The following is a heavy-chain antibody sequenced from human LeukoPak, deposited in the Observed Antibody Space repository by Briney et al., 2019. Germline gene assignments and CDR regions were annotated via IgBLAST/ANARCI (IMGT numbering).Heavy chain of an antibody. CDR2: ISSGSSYI. CDR1: GFTFSSYS. Sequence: GGSLRLSCAASGFTFSSYSMNWVRQAPGKGLEWVSSISSGSSYIYYADSVKGRFTISRDNAKNSLYLQMNSLRAEDTAVYYCARPAVRDGYNYGAFDIWGQGTMVTVSS. CDR3: ARPAVRDGYNYGAFDI. J-gene: IGHJ3*02. V-gene: IGHV3-21*01. D-gene: IGHD5-24*01.